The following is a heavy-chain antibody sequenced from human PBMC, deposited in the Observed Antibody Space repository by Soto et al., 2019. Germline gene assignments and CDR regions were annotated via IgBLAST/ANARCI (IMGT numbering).Heavy chain of an antibody. CDR3: ARGYSYTQPVFDY. V-gene: IGHV3-7*04. CDR1: GFTFSSYC. J-gene: IGHJ4*02. Sequence: GGSLRLSCAASGFTFSSYCMNWVRQAPGKGLEWVANIKEDGSEKYYVDSVKGRFTISRDNAKNSLYLQMNSLRGEDMAVYYCARGYSYTQPVFDYWGLGTLVTVSS. CDR2: IKEDGSEK. D-gene: IGHD5-18*01.